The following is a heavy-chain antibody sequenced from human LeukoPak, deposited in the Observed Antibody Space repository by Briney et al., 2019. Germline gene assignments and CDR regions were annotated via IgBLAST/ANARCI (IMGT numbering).Heavy chain of an antibody. CDR1: GYTFTGYY. Sequence: ASVKVSCKASGYTFTGYYMHWVRQAPGQGLEWMGWINPNSGGTNYAQKFQGRVTMTRDTSISTVYMELSRLRSDDTAVYYCARDLRRATAILFDYWGQGTLVTVLS. V-gene: IGHV1-2*02. D-gene: IGHD2-21*02. CDR3: ARDLRRATAILFDY. J-gene: IGHJ4*02. CDR2: INPNSGGT.